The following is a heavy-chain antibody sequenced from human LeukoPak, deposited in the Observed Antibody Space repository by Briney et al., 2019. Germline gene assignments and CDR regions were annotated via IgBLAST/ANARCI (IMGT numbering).Heavy chain of an antibody. V-gene: IGHV3-53*01. CDR3: ARDFSGVDYFDY. Sequence: GSLRLSCAVSGFAVSSNYMTWVRQAPGKGLEWVSVIYSGGSTYYADSVKGRFTISRDNSENTVYLQMSSLRAEDTAVYYCARDFSGVDYFDYWGQGTLVTVSS. CDR2: IYSGGST. CDR1: GFAVSSNY. J-gene: IGHJ4*02. D-gene: IGHD3-10*01.